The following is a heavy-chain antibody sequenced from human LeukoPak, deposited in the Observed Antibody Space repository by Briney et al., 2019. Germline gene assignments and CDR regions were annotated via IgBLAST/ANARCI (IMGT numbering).Heavy chain of an antibody. J-gene: IGHJ4*02. CDR2: VNHSGST. CDR3: ARVGALAVVDY. V-gene: IGHV4-34*01. D-gene: IGHD6-19*01. CDR1: GGSFSGYY. Sequence: SETLSLTCGVYGGSFSGYYWSWIRQPPGKGLEWIGEVNHSGSTNYNPSLKSRVTISVDTSKNQFSLKLSSVTAADTAVYYCARVGALAVVDYWGQGTLVTVSS.